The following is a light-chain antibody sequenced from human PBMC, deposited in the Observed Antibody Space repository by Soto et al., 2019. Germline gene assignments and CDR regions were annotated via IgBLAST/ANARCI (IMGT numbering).Light chain of an antibody. CDR2: GAS. CDR3: QQYGSSRWT. CDR1: QSVSSY. Sequence: ELVLTQSPATLSLSPAEKATLYYMASQSVSSYLAWYQQKPGQAPRLLIYGASSRATGIPDRFSGSGSGTDFTLTISRLEPEDFAVYYCQQYGSSRWTFGQGTKVDIK. V-gene: IGKV3-20*01. J-gene: IGKJ1*01.